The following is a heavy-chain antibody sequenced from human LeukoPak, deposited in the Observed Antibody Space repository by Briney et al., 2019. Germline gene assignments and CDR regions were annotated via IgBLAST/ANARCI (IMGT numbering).Heavy chain of an antibody. V-gene: IGHV3-7*04. CDR2: IKPDGSEK. J-gene: IGHJ4*02. CDR3: ARDRIQLWSHDY. CDR1: GFTFSGYW. D-gene: IGHD5-18*01. Sequence: GSLRLSCAASGFTFSGYWMSWVRQAPGKGLEWVANIKPDGSEKYYVDSVKGRFTISRENAKNSLYLQMNSLRAEDTAVYYCARDRIQLWSHDYWGQGTLVIVSS.